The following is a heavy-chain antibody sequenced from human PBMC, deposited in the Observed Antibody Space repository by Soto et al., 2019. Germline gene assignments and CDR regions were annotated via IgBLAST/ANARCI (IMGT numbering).Heavy chain of an antibody. Sequence: GGSLRLSCAASGFTFSSYSMNWVRQAPGKGLEWVSYISSSSSTIYYADSVKGRFTISRDNAKNSLYLQMNSLRDEDTAVYYCARPLESITIFGVPNYGMDVWGQGTTVTVSS. V-gene: IGHV3-48*02. CDR1: GFTFSSYS. CDR3: ARPLESITIFGVPNYGMDV. CDR2: ISSSSSTI. J-gene: IGHJ6*02. D-gene: IGHD3-3*01.